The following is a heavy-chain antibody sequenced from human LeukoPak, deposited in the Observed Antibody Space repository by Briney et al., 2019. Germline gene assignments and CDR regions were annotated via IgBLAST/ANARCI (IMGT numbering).Heavy chain of an antibody. D-gene: IGHD6-19*01. V-gene: IGHV1-46*01. CDR3: ARSSGWYSTKMMFDY. CDR2: INPGGGST. CDR1: GYTFTRYY. J-gene: IGHJ4*02. Sequence: GASVKVSCKASGYTFTRYYMRWVRQAPGQGLEWMGIINPGGGSTSYAQKFQGSVTMTRDTSTSTVYMELRSLRSEDTAVYYCARSSGWYSTKMMFDYWGQGTLVTVSS.